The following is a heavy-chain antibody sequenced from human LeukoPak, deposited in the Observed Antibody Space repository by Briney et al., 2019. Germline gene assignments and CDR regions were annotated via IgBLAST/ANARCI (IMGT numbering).Heavy chain of an antibody. CDR2: IIPIFGTA. CDR1: GGTFSSYA. V-gene: IGHV1-69*13. D-gene: IGHD1-26*01. Sequence: SVKVSCKASGGTFSSYAISWVRQAPGQGLEWMGGIIPIFGTANYAQKFQGRVTITADESTSTAYMELSSLRSEDTAVYYRARGWELLGEFDYWGQGTLVTVSS. J-gene: IGHJ4*02. CDR3: ARGWELLGEFDY.